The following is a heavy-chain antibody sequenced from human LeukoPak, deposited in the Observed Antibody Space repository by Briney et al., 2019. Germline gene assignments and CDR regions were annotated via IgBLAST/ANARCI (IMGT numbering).Heavy chain of an antibody. CDR2: INAGNGNT. CDR3: ARARSISSNWGIDY. J-gene: IGHJ4*02. CDR1: GYTFTSYG. Sequence: ASVKVSCKASGYTFTSYGISWVRQAPGQGLEWMRWINAGNGNTKYSEGFQGRVTITRDTSASTAYMELSSLTSEDMAVYYCARARSISSNWGIDYWGQGTLVTVSS. V-gene: IGHV1-3*03. D-gene: IGHD6-13*01.